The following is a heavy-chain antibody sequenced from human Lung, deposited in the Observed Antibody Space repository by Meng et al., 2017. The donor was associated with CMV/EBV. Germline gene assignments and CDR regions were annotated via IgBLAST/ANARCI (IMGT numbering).Heavy chain of an antibody. V-gene: IGHV3-48*03. D-gene: IGHD3-10*01. CDR2: ISSSGSTI. CDR3: ARVPRSRYYYYGMDV. Sequence: GGSXRLXXAASGFTFSSYEMNWVRQAPGKGLEWVSYISSSGSTIYYADSVKGRFTISRDNAKNSLHLQMNSLRAEDTAVYYCARVPRSRYYYYGMDVWGQGXTVTVSS. J-gene: IGHJ6*02. CDR1: GFTFSSYE.